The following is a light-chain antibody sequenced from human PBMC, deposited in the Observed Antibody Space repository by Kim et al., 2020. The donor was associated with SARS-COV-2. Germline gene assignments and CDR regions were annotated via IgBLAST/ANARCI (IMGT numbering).Light chain of an antibody. CDR1: QCVASSY. Sequence: GEKASHANGDRQCVASSYLDWYKQGPGQAPSHLIYDASNRATGDPNRFSDSGSGTDFSPTISTVEPGDFSVYYCQQYGSSPPTFGQGTKVDIK. V-gene: IGKV3-20*01. J-gene: IGKJ1*01. CDR3: QQYGSSPPT. CDR2: DAS.